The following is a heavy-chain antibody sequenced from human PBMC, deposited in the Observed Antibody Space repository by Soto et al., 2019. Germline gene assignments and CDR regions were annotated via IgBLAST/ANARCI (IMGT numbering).Heavy chain of an antibody. D-gene: IGHD6-13*01. CDR2: ISGGDGDT. J-gene: IGHJ4*02. CDR1: GFTFSRSA. CDR3: AKPSRSSTWFRGFDF. Sequence: PGGSLRLSCEASGFTFSRSAMSWVRQAPGKGLEWVSGISGGDGDTSYADSVKGRFTISRDNSQNMLYLQMNSLRAEDTSLYYCAKPSRSSTWFRGFDFSGQGALVTVST. V-gene: IGHV3-23*01.